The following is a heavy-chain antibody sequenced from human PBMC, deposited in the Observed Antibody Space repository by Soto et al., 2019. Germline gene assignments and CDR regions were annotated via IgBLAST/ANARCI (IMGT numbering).Heavy chain of an antibody. J-gene: IGHJ6*02. CDR1: GFTFGDFA. D-gene: IGHD6-19*01. Sequence: EVQLVESGGGLVKPGRSLRLSCAASGFTFGDFAVSWFLQAPGKGLEWVGFIRSTAYGGTTEYAASVKGRFIISRDDSKSIAYLQMNSLKTEDSAVYYCTRVLLVAGYFYYGMDVWGQGTTVTVSS. CDR3: TRVLLVAGYFYYGMDV. CDR2: IRSTAYGGTT. V-gene: IGHV3-49*05.